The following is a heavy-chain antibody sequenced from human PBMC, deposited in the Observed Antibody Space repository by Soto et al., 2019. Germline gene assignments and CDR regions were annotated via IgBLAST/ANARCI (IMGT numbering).Heavy chain of an antibody. J-gene: IGHJ5*02. V-gene: IGHV4-30-2*01. CDR1: GGSVTSAGYA. Sequence: QLQLQESDSGLVKPSQTLSLTCAVSGGSVTSAGYAWTWVRQPPGKGLEWIGYIYHGGITDYNPSLKSRVRISVDRSNNQFSLRLPSVTAADTAVYYCASGRDWFDPWGQGTLVTVSS. CDR3: ASGRDWFDP. CDR2: IYHGGIT.